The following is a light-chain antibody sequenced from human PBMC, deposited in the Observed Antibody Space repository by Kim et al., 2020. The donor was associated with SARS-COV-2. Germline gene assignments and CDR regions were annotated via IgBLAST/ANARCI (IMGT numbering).Light chain of an antibody. CDR2: LASDGSH. Sequence: QLVLTQSPSASASLGASVKPTCTLSRGHSSYAIAWHQQQPEEGPRYLMKLASDGSHTKVDGIPDRFSGSSSGAERYLTISSLQSEDVADYYCQTWGTAVWVFGGGTQLTVL. CDR1: RGHSSYA. CDR3: QTWGTAVWV. V-gene: IGLV4-69*01. J-gene: IGLJ3*02.